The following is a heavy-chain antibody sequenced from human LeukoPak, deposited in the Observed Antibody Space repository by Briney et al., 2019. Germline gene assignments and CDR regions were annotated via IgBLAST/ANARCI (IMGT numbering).Heavy chain of an antibody. J-gene: IGHJ2*01. CDR1: GDSVSSNSAT. CDR2: TYYRSKWYN. Sequence: SQTLSLTCAISGDSVSSNSATCNWIRQSPSRGLELLGRTYYRSKWYNDYAVSKKRRITFNPNTTKNLFSMQLNSVTPENTALYYCARAVRYGYYWYFDLWGRGTLVTVSS. CDR3: ARAVRYGYYWYFDL. V-gene: IGHV6-1*01. D-gene: IGHD2-15*01.